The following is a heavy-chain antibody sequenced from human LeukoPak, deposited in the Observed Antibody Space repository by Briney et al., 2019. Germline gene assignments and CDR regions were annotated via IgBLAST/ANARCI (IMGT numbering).Heavy chain of an antibody. CDR3: ARPSNIFYYYDMNV. Sequence: GGSLRLSCAASGFTFSTFAMHWVRQAPGKGLDWVAAISYDGSNKYYADSVKGRFTISRDNSKSTLYLQMNSLRGEDRAVYYCARPSNIFYYYDMNVWGQGTTVTVSS. CDR1: GFTFSTFA. V-gene: IGHV3-30-3*01. J-gene: IGHJ6*02. D-gene: IGHD2-21*01. CDR2: ISYDGSNK.